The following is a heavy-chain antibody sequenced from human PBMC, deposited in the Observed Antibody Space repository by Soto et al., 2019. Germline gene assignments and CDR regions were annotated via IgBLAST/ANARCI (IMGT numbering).Heavy chain of an antibody. Sequence: QITLKESGPTLVKPTQTLTLTCTFSGFSLSPGVGVGWIRQPPGKALECLALIYWDDDKRYSSSLKSRLTITKDTSKDQVVLIMTNMDPVDTATYYCAHSSYYGSVSLDYWGQGILVTVSS. CDR3: AHSSYYGSVSLDY. D-gene: IGHD3-10*01. V-gene: IGHV2-5*02. CDR1: GFSLSPGVG. J-gene: IGHJ4*02. CDR2: IYWDDDK.